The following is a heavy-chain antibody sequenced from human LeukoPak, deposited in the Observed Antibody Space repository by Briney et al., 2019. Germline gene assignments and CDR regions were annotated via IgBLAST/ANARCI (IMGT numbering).Heavy chain of an antibody. CDR3: ARGNYGDPYYFYYYMDV. CDR1: GFTFSSYW. J-gene: IGHJ6*03. V-gene: IGHV3-7*01. Sequence: PGGSLRLSCAASGFTFSSYWMSWVRQAPGKGLEWVANIKQDGSEKYYVDSVKGRFTISRDNAKNSLYLQMNSLRAEDTAVYYCARGNYGDPYYFYYYMDVWGKGTTVTISS. CDR2: IKQDGSEK. D-gene: IGHD4-17*01.